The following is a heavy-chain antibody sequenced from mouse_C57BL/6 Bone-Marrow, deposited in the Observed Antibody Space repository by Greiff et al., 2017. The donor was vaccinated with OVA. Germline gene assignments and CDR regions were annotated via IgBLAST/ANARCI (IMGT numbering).Heavy chain of an antibody. Sequence: EVQVVESGPELVKPGASVKISCKASGYSFTGYYMNWVKQSPEKSLEWIGEINPSTGGTTYNQKFKAKATLTVDKSSSTAYMQLKSLTSEDSAVYYCARNNGRGDYWGQGTSVTVSS. CDR1: GYSFTGYY. J-gene: IGHJ4*01. CDR3: ARNNGRGDY. D-gene: IGHD1-3*01. V-gene: IGHV1-42*01. CDR2: INPSTGGT.